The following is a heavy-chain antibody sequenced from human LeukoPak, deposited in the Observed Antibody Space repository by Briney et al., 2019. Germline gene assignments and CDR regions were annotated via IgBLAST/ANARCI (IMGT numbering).Heavy chain of an antibody. CDR3: ARHASGSYSSSWYHFKPTWSGWYNWFDP. D-gene: IGHD6-13*01. CDR2: IYYSGST. CDR1: GGSISSSSYY. J-gene: IGHJ5*02. V-gene: IGHV4-39*01. Sequence: SETLSLTCTVSGGSISSSSYYWGWIRQPPGKGLEWIGSIYYSGSTYYNPSLKSRVTISVDTSKNQFSLKLSSVTAADTAVYYCARHASGSYSSSWYHFKPTWSGWYNWFDPWGQGTLVTVSS.